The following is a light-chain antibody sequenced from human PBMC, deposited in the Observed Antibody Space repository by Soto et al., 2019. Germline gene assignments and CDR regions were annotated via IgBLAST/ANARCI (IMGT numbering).Light chain of an antibody. V-gene: IGLV1-51*01. CDR1: SSNIGNNY. CDR2: DNN. Sequence: QSVLTQPPSVSAAPGQKVTISCSGSSSNIGNNYVSWYQQLPGTAPKLFIYDNNKRPSGIPDRFSGSKSGTSATLGITGLQTGDEADYYCGTWDSSLSAAYVFVTGTKVTV. CDR3: GTWDSSLSAAYV. J-gene: IGLJ1*01.